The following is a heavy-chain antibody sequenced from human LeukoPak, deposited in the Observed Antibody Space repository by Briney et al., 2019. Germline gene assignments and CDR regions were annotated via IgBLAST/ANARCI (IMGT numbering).Heavy chain of an antibody. V-gene: IGHV1-46*01. J-gene: IGHJ4*02. CDR3: ARGLLWFGELGPPGY. CDR2: INPSGGST. Sequence: ASVKVSCKASGYIFSNYGITWVRQAPGQGLEWMGIINPSGGSTSYAQKFQGRVTITRDTSASIAYMDLTSLRSEDTAVYYCARGLLWFGELGPPGYWGQGTLVTVSS. CDR1: GYIFSNYG. D-gene: IGHD3-10*01.